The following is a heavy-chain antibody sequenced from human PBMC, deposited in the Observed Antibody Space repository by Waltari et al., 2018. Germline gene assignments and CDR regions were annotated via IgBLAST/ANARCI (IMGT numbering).Heavy chain of an antibody. CDR2: IGSSGGTI. CDR1: GFTFSSYE. V-gene: IGHV3-48*03. J-gene: IGHJ4*02. D-gene: IGHD6-13*01. CDR3: ASGYSSSWDLGY. Sequence: EVQLVESGGGLVQPGGSLRLSCAASGFTFSSYEMNWVRQARGKGLEWVSDIGSSGGTIYNGGTVKSRVTSSRDKAKSSLYLKMNSLRAEDAAVYYCASGYSSSWDLGYWGQGTLVTVSS.